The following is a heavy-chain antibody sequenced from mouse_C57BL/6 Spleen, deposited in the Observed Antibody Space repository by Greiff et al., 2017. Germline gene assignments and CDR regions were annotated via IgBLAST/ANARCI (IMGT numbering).Heavy chain of an antibody. CDR2: INPNNGGT. Sequence: EVQLQQSGPELVKPGASVKISCKASGYTFTDYYMNWVKQSHGKSLEWIGDINPNNGGTSYNQKFKGKATLTVDKSSSTAYMELRSLTSEDSAVYYCARNWERYFDYWGQGTTLTVSS. CDR1: GYTFTDYY. D-gene: IGHD4-1*01. J-gene: IGHJ2*01. CDR3: ARNWERYFDY. V-gene: IGHV1-26*01.